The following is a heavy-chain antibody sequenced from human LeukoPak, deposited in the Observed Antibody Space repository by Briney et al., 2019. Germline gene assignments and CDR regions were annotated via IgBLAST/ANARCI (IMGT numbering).Heavy chain of an antibody. D-gene: IGHD4-23*01. J-gene: IGHJ4*02. Sequence: GGSLRLSCAASGFTFNNYWMMWVRQAPGKGLEWVANIREDGSEKNYVDSVKGRFTISRDNAKISLYLQMNSLRVEDTAVYYCATDRRVGTWDPRFDYWGQGTLVTVSS. CDR2: IREDGSEK. CDR1: GFTFNNYW. V-gene: IGHV3-7*01. CDR3: ATDRRVGTWDPRFDY.